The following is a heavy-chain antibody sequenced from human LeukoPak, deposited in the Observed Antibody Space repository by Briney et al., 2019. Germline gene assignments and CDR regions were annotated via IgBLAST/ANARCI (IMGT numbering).Heavy chain of an antibody. Sequence: GSLRLSCAASGFTFSSYGMHWVRQAPGKGLEWVGFIKSKAHGETTQYAASVKGRFTISRDDSKSIAYLQMNSLKTEDTAVYYCTRQAYDYVWGSGYWGQGTLVTVSS. V-gene: IGHV3-49*04. D-gene: IGHD3-16*01. CDR2: IKSKAHGETT. CDR3: TRQAYDYVWGSGY. CDR1: GFTFSSYG. J-gene: IGHJ4*02.